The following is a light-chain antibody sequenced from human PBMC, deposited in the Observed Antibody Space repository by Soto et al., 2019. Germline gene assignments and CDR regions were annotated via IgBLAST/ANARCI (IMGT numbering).Light chain of an antibody. CDR3: QQHDSLPWT. CDR2: DAS. Sequence: DIHMTQSPSSLSASVGDRITVTCQASQDISNFLNWYQYKPGEAPKLLIFDASYLATGVPSRFSGGGFGTDFTFTISSLQPEDHATYYCQQHDSLPWTFGQGTKVDFK. V-gene: IGKV1-33*01. CDR1: QDISNF. J-gene: IGKJ1*01.